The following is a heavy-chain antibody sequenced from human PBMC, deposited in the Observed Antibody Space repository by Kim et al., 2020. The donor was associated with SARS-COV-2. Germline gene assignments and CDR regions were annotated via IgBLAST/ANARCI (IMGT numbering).Heavy chain of an antibody. CDR3: AGQWRPESLTAAVADY. Sequence: SETLSLTCTVSGGSMSTTSYYWDWIRQSPGKGLEWIGAVYYDGTTYYNPSLQSRVTISVDTSKSQFSLKLSSVTAADAAVYYCAGQWRPESLTAAVADYWRQGILLSVSS. J-gene: IGHJ4*02. D-gene: IGHD6-25*01. CDR2: VYYDGTT. V-gene: IGHV4-39*01. CDR1: GGSMSTTSYY.